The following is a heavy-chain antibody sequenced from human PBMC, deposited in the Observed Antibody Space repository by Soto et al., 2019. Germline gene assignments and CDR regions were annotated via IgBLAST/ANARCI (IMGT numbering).Heavy chain of an antibody. CDR2: INPNSGGT. CDR3: ARGRGPPGSGWYFLPDFDY. D-gene: IGHD6-19*01. Sequence: ASVKVSCKASGYTFTGYYMHWVRQAPGQGLEWMGWINPNSGGTNYAQKFQGWVTMTRDTSISTAYMELSRLRSDDTAVYYCARGRGPPGSGWYFLPDFDYWGQGTLVTVSS. CDR1: GYTFTGYY. J-gene: IGHJ4*02. V-gene: IGHV1-2*04.